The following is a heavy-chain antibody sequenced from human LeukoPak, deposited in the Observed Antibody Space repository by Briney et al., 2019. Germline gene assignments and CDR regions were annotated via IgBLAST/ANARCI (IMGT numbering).Heavy chain of an antibody. CDR1: GFTFSSYS. CDR3: ASTQRLLNYYDSSGYLY. V-gene: IGHV3-21*01. Sequence: GGSLRLSCAASGFTFSSYSMNWVRQAPGKGLEWVSSISSSSSYIYYADSVKGRFTISRDNAKNSLYLQMNGLRAEDTAVYYCASTQRLLNYYDSSGYLYWGQGTLVTVSS. CDR2: ISSSSSYI. J-gene: IGHJ4*02. D-gene: IGHD3-22*01.